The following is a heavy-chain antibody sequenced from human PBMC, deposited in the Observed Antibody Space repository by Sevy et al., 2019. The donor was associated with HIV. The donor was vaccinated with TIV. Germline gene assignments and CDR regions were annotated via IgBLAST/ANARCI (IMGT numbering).Heavy chain of an antibody. CDR2: IYNNGNT. D-gene: IGHD3-22*01. Sequence: SETLSLICTVSGGYISSYYWSWIRQPPGKGLEWVGYIYNNGNTKYNPSLKSPVTISVDKSKNQFSLKLTSVTAADTAVYYCARVSYYYDSGGRPLYSFDYWGQGTLVTVSS. CDR1: GGYISSYY. CDR3: ARVSYYYDSGGRPLYSFDY. J-gene: IGHJ4*02. V-gene: IGHV4-59*13.